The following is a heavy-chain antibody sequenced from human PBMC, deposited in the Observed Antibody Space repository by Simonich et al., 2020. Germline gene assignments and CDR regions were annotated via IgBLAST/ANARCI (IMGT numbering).Heavy chain of an antibody. CDR1: GYTFTGYY. J-gene: IGHJ4*02. D-gene: IGHD5-12*01. CDR3: ASSKLATIDY. CDR2: INPNSGGP. Sequence: QVQLVQSGAEVKKPGASVKVSCKASGYTFTGYYMHWVRQAPGQGLEWMGWINPNSGGPNYEQKFQGRVTMTRDTSISTAYMELSRLRSDDTAVYYCASSKLATIDYWGQGTLVTVSS. V-gene: IGHV1-2*02.